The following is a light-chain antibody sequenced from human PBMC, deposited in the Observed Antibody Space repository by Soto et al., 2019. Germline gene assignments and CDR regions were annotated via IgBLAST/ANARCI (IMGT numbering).Light chain of an antibody. CDR3: KSYAGSNTYV. J-gene: IGLJ1*01. CDR2: EVV. Sequence: QSALTQPPSASGSPGQSVTISCTGTKNDIGVYDFVSWYQHHPGKAPRLIIYEVVKRPSGVPDRFSGSKSGNTASLTVSGLQAADEADDFCKSYAGSNTYVFGSGTKVTVL. V-gene: IGLV2-8*01. CDR1: KNDIGVYDF.